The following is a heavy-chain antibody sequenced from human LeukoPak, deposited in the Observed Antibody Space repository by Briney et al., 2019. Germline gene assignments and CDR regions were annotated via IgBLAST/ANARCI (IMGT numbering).Heavy chain of an antibody. D-gene: IGHD2-15*01. CDR3: ARSYCSGGSCYFEYFQH. CDR2: INPSGGST. Sequence: ASVKVSCKASGYTFTSYYMHWVRQAPGQGLEWMGMINPSGGSTSYAQKFQGRVTMTRDTSTSTVYMELSSLRSEDTAVYYCARSYCSGGSCYFEYFQHWGQGTLVTVSS. V-gene: IGHV1-46*01. CDR1: GYTFTSYY. J-gene: IGHJ1*01.